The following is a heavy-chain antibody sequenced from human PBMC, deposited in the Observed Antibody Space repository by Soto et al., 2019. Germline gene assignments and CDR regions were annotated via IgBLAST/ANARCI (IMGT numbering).Heavy chain of an antibody. CDR2: FNPILSMS. CDR3: ATSFGWGYPGFDY. Sequence: QVQLVQSGAEVKKPGSSVKVSCKASGDTFNFYTINWVRQAPGLGLEWMGRFNPILSMSNSALRFQGRVTLTADKSTSTGCMGLSSLRSADTAGYDCATSFGWGYPGFDYWGQGVLVTVSS. CDR1: GDTFNFYT. V-gene: IGHV1-69*02. J-gene: IGHJ4*02. D-gene: IGHD3-10*01.